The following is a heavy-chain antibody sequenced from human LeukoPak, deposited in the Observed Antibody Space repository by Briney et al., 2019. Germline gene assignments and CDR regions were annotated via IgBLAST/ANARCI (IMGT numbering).Heavy chain of an antibody. CDR1: GGSLSSYF. CDR3: ARDQGYYGSGSVFDY. Sequence: AETLSLTCIGSGGSLSSYFWSWIRQPPGKGGEWIGDIYYSGSTNYNPSRKSRVTISVDTSKNQFSLKLSSVTPADTAVYYCARDQGYYGSGSVFDYWGQGTLVTVSS. D-gene: IGHD3-10*01. J-gene: IGHJ4*02. V-gene: IGHV4-59*01. CDR2: IYYSGST.